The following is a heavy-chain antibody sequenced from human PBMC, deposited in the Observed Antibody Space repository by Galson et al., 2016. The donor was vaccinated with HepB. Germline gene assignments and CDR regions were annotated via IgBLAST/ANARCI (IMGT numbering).Heavy chain of an antibody. D-gene: IGHD5-12*01. J-gene: IGHJ4*02. V-gene: IGHV3-30-3*01. CDR1: GFAFSSYP. CDR3: ARDLYSGYDFLLRGKTSFDH. CDR2: ISDDGNNK. Sequence: SLRLSCAASGFAFSSYPMHWVRQTPGKGLEWVAVISDDGNNKYYTDSVKGRFTISRVNSENTLFLQMNGLGAEDTAVYCCARDLYSGYDFLLRGKTSFDHWGQGAPVIVPS.